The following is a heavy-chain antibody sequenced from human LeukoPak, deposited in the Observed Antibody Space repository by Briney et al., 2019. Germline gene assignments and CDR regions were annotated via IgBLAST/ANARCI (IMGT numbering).Heavy chain of an antibody. D-gene: IGHD3-10*01. CDR1: GGSISSGSYY. V-gene: IGHV4-61*02. CDR3: AREVYGSGSYRSFYFDY. Sequence: NPSETLSLTCTVSGGSISSGSYYWSWIRQPAGKGLEWIGRIYTSGSTNYNPSLKSRVTISVDTSKNQFSLKLSSVTAADTAVYYCAREVYGSGSYRSFYFDYWGQGTLVTVSS. CDR2: IYTSGST. J-gene: IGHJ4*02.